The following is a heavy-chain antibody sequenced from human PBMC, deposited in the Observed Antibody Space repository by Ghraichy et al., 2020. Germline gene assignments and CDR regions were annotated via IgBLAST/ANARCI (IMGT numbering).Heavy chain of an antibody. CDR1: GHTINNYY. Sequence: ASVKVSCKISGHTINNYYFSWVRQAPGQGLEWMGWISAYSGNTIYALKFRDRVTMTKDTSTSTAYMELRSLRSEDTAVYYCAILSTQWGDWFGPWGQGTLVTVSS. D-gene: IGHD6-19*01. V-gene: IGHV1-18*01. CDR3: AILSTQWGDWFGP. CDR2: ISAYSGNT. J-gene: IGHJ5*02.